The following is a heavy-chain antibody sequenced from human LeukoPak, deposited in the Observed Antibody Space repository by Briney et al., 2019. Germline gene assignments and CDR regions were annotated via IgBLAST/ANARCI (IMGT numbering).Heavy chain of an antibody. J-gene: IGHJ4*02. CDR3: ARGIGDY. D-gene: IGHD3-16*02. Sequence: PSETLSLTCAVYGGPFSGYYWSWIRQPPGKGLEWIGEINHSGSTNYNPSLKSRVTISVDTSKNQFSLKLSSVTAADTAVYYCARGIGDYWGQGTLVTVSS. CDR1: GGPFSGYY. CDR2: INHSGST. V-gene: IGHV4-34*01.